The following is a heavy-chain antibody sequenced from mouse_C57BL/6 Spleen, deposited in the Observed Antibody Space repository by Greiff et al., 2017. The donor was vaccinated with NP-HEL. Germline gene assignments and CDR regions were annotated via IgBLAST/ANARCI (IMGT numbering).Heavy chain of an antibody. CDR2: IDPENGDT. CDR1: GFNIKDDY. CDR3: TTKRLYYCDY. Sequence: VQLKQSGAELVRPGASVKLSCTASGFNIKDDYMHWVKQRPEQGLEWIGWIDPENGDTEYASKFQGKATITADTSSNTAYLQLSSLTSEDTAVYYCTTKRLYYCDYWGQGTTLTVSS. J-gene: IGHJ2*01. V-gene: IGHV14-4*01.